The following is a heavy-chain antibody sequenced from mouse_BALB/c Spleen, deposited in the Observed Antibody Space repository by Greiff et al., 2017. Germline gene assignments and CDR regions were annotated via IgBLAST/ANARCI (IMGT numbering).Heavy chain of an antibody. V-gene: IGHV5-4*02. CDR2: ISDGGSYT. CDR3: ARGGEYYFDY. CDR1: GFTFSDYY. Sequence: EVQRVESGGGLVKPGGSLKLSCAASGFTFSDYYMYWVRQTPEKRLEWVATISDGGSYTYYPDSVKGRFTISRDNAKNNLYLQMSSLKSEDTAMYYCARGGEYYFDYWGQGTTLTVSS. J-gene: IGHJ2*01.